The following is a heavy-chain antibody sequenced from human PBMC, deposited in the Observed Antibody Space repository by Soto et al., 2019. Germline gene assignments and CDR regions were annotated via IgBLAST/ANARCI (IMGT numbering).Heavy chain of an antibody. CDR1: GFTFGDYA. CDR3: AKVPYIVGTPGYFDY. V-gene: IGHV3-23*01. D-gene: IGHD1-26*01. J-gene: IGHJ4*02. CDR2: ISGSGGST. Sequence: PGGSLRLSCTASGFTFGDYAMSWVRQAPGKGLEWVSAISGSGGSTYYADSVKGRFTISRDNSKNTLYLQMNSLRAEDTAVYYCAKVPYIVGTPGYFDYWGQGPLVTVSS.